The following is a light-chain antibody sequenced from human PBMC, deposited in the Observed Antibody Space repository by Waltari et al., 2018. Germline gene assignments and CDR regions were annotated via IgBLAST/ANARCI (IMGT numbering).Light chain of an antibody. CDR3: QQYDNWPPAYT. CDR1: QSVSRN. V-gene: IGKV3-15*01. CDR2: GAS. Sequence: EIVMTQSPDTLSVSPGERVTLSCRASQSVSRNLAWYQQNPGQSPRHLIYGASTRATGIPAMFSGSGSWTEFTLTISSLQSEDFAVYYCQQYDNWPPAYTFGQGTKLEI. J-gene: IGKJ2*01.